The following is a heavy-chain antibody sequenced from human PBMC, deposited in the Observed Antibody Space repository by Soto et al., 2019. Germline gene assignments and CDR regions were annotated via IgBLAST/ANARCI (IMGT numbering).Heavy chain of an antibody. Sequence: GVSLRLSCSDSGFTFGNFWIHWVRHAPGKGLECVSHFGPDGTDIVYAASVKGRFIISRDNARNMVYLQMNSLEAEDTAVYYCAKLLREVAPSWGQGTLVTVSS. CDR3: AKLLREVAPS. CDR1: GFTFGNFW. D-gene: IGHD2-21*02. V-gene: IGHV3-74*03. CDR2: FGPDGTDI. J-gene: IGHJ5*02.